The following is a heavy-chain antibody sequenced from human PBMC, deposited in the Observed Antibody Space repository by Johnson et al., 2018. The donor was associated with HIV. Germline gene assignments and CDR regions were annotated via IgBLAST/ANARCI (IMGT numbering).Heavy chain of an antibody. Sequence: QVQLVESGGGLVQPGGSLRLSCAASGFTFSSYAMHWGRQAPGKGLEWVAVISYDGSNKYYADSVKGRFTISRDNSKNTLYLQMNSLRAEDTAVYYCALTDYGDYPQRVPDAFDIWGQGTMVTVSS. D-gene: IGHD4-17*01. CDR3: ALTDYGDYPQRVPDAFDI. CDR2: ISYDGSNK. J-gene: IGHJ3*02. V-gene: IGHV3-30*14. CDR1: GFTFSSYA.